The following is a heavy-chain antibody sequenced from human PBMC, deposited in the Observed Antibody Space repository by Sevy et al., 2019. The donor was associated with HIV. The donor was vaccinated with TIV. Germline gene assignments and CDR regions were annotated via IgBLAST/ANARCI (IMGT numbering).Heavy chain of an antibody. V-gene: IGHV3-21*01. CDR2: ISSSSSYI. CDR3: ARGGYIVVVPAAMQTNIDY. CDR1: GFTFSSYS. Sequence: GGSLRLSCAASGFTFSSYSMNWVRQAPGKGLEWVSSISSSSSYIYYADSVKGRFPISRDNAKNSLYLQMNSLRAEDTAGYYCARGGYIVVVPAAMQTNIDYWGQGTLVTVSS. D-gene: IGHD2-2*01. J-gene: IGHJ4*02.